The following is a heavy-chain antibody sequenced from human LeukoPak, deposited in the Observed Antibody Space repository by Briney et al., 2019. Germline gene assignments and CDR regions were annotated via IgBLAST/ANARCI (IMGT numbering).Heavy chain of an antibody. CDR2: INHNGNVN. CDR1: GFTFSSYW. Sequence: GGSLRLSCAASGFTFSSYWMNWARQAPGKGLEWVASINHNGNVNYYVDSVKGRFTISRDNAKNSLYLQMSNLRAEDTAVYYCARDRRDGDYFDYWGQGTLVTVSS. V-gene: IGHV3-7*03. J-gene: IGHJ4*02. CDR3: ARDRRDGDYFDY. D-gene: IGHD4-17*01.